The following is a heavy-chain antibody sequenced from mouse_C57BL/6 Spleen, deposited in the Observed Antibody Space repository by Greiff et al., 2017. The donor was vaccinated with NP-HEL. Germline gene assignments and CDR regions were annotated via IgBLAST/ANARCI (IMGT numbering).Heavy chain of an antibody. D-gene: IGHD2-2*01. CDR3: ARSTMVTTMVYFDY. CDR2: INPSTGGT. V-gene: IGHV1-42*01. Sequence: DVQLQESGPELVKPGASVKISCKASGYSFTGYYMNWVKQSPEKSLEWIGEINPSTGGTTYNQKFKAKATLTVDKSSSTAYMQLKSLTSEDSAVYYCARSTMVTTMVYFDYWGQGTTLTVSS. CDR1: GYSFTGYY. J-gene: IGHJ2*01.